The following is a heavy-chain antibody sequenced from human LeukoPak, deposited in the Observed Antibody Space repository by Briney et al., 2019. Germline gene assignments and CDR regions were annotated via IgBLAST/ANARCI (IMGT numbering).Heavy chain of an antibody. Sequence: ASVKVSCKASGYTFNNHYMYWVRQAPGQGLEWMGVINPSGGSTSYAQKFQGRVTMTRDTSTRTVYMEVSSLRSEDTAVYYCARQGTYSSAIGMGYWGQGTLVTASS. CDR1: GYTFNNHY. V-gene: IGHV1-46*02. D-gene: IGHD6-19*01. CDR3: ARQGTYSSAIGMGY. CDR2: INPSGGST. J-gene: IGHJ4*02.